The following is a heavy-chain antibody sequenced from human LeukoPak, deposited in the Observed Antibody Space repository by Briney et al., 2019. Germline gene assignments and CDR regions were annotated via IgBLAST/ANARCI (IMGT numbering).Heavy chain of an antibody. CDR2: ISAYNGNT. CDR3: AREFSSSGNPLYYYGMDV. Sequence: ASVKVSCKASGYTFTSYGISWVRQAPGQGLEWMGWISAYNGNTNYAQKLQGRVTMTTDTSTSTAYMELRSLRSGDTAVYYCAREFSSSGNPLYYYGMDVWGQGTTVTVSS. D-gene: IGHD6-13*01. V-gene: IGHV1-18*01. J-gene: IGHJ6*02. CDR1: GYTFTSYG.